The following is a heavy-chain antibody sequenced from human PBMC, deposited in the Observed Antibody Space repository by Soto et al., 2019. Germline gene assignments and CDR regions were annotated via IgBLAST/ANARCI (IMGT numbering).Heavy chain of an antibody. V-gene: IGHV1-18*01. Sequence: ASVKVSCKASGYTFTSYGISWVRQAPGQGLEWMGWMSAYNGNTNYAQKFQGRVTMTTNTSTSTAYMELSSLRSEDTAVYYCARGRYNWNDYYYYYMDVWGKGTTVTVSS. CDR3: ARGRYNWNDYYYYYMDV. CDR1: GYTFTSYG. CDR2: MSAYNGNT. J-gene: IGHJ6*03. D-gene: IGHD1-1*01.